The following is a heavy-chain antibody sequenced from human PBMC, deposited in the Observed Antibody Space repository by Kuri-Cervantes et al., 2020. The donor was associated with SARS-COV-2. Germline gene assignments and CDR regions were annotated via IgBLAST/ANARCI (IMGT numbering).Heavy chain of an antibody. D-gene: IGHD3-22*01. V-gene: IGHV3-74*01. CDR3: VRGSYYFDSSGYPYNFDG. J-gene: IGHJ4*02. CDR1: GFTFSRYW. Sequence: GESLKISCAASGFTFSRYWMHWVRQVPGKGLVWVSRINGDGSSTSYADSVKGRFTISRDNAKNTLYVQLNSLRVEDTALYYCVRGSYYFDSSGYPYNFDGWGQGTLATVSS. CDR2: INGDGSST.